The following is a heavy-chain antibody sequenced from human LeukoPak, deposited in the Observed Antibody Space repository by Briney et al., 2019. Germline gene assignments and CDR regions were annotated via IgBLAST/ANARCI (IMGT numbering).Heavy chain of an antibody. J-gene: IGHJ6*02. CDR1: GFTFSSYG. CDR3: ARDYFYPMDV. V-gene: IGHV3-30*03. Sequence: GGSLRLSCAASGFTFSSYGMHWVRQAPGKGLEWVALISFDGSNQYYADSVKGRFTISRDNSKNTLYLQMNSLRAEDTAVYYCARDYFYPMDVWGQGTTVTVSS. CDR2: ISFDGSNQ.